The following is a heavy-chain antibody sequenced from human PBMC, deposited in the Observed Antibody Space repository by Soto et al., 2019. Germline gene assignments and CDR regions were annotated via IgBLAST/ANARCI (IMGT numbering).Heavy chain of an antibody. CDR1: GFXFGSSW. D-gene: IGHD2-15*01. J-gene: IGHJ4*02. V-gene: IGHV3-74*01. Sequence: PGXSLRLSCVVSGFXFGSSWMHWVRQAPGKGLVWVSRIKSDGSSTNYADSVKGRFTTSRDNAKNMLYLQMNSLRVEDTALYYCVTGWSGYWGQGTLGTVS. CDR3: VTGWSGY. CDR2: IKSDGSST.